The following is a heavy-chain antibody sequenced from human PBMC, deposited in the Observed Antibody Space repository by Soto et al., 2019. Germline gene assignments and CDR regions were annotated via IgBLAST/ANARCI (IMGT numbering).Heavy chain of an antibody. J-gene: IGHJ3*01. D-gene: IGHD5-12*01. CDR2: IGGRGNSA. CDR1: GFIFANSA. CDR3: VREGRGSFDF. V-gene: IGHV3-23*01. Sequence: PGGSLRFSSSASGFIFANSAMNWVRQAPGKGLEWVSVIGGRGNSAYYADSVQGRFTISRDNSKNTLSLQMSSLTAGDTAIYYCVREGRGSFDFWGRGTMVPVSS.